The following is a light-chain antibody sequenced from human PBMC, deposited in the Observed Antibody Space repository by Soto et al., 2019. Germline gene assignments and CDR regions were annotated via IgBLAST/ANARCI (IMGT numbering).Light chain of an antibody. J-gene: IGKJ4*01. CDR3: HQYDSSPLT. CDR2: GAS. Sequence: EIVLAQSPDTLSLSPGERATLSCRTSQSMSTNYLAWYQQKSGQPPRLLIYGASIRATGIPDRFSGSGSGTDFTLTFSRLEPEDFAVYYCHQYDSSPLTFGGGAKVEIK. V-gene: IGKV3-20*01. CDR1: QSMSTNY.